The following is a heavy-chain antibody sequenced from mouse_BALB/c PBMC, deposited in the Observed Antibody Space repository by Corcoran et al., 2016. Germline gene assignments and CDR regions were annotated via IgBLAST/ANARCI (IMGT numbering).Heavy chain of an antibody. J-gene: IGHJ3*01. CDR1: GYSFTSYY. CDR2: IDPFNDGT. CDR3: ASKGSYYSLAY. Sequence: EIQLQQSGPELMKPGASVKISCKASGYSFTSYYMHWVKQSHGKSLEWIGYIDPFNDGTSYNQKFKGKATLTVDKSSSTAYMHLSSLTSEDSAVYYCASKGSYYSLAYWGQGTLVTVSA. V-gene: IGHV1S135*01. D-gene: IGHD2-12*01.